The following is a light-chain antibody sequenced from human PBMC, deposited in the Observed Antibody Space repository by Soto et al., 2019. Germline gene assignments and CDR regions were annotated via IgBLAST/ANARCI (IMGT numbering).Light chain of an antibody. Sequence: QSVLTQPPPASGTPGQRVTFSCSGSSSNIGTNAVNWYQQLQGTAPKLIIYTDNQRPSGVPDRFSGSKSGTSASLAISGLQSEDEADYYCAAWDASLSAVVFGGGTKLTVL. J-gene: IGLJ2*01. CDR3: AAWDASLSAVV. CDR1: SSNIGTNA. CDR2: TDN. V-gene: IGLV1-44*01.